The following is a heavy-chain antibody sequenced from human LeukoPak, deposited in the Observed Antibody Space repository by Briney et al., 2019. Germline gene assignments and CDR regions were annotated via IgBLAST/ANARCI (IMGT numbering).Heavy chain of an antibody. V-gene: IGHV4-4*07. CDR3: ARSLIDYGGSYDAFDI. CDR2: IYTSGST. CDR1: GGSISSYY. J-gene: IGHJ3*02. D-gene: IGHD4-23*01. Sequence: SETLSLTCTVSGGSISSYYWSWIRQPAGKGLEWIGRIYTSGSTNYNPSLKSRVTMSVDTSKNQFSLKLSSVTAADTAVYYCARSLIDYGGSYDAFDIWGQGTMVTISS.